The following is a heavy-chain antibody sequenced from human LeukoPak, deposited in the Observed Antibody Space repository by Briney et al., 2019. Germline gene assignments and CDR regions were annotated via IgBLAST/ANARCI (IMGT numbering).Heavy chain of an antibody. CDR3: TRVKGSGSYFFYYYYGMDV. CDR1: GFTFSSCS. J-gene: IGHJ6*02. V-gene: IGHV3-48*01. CDR2: ISSSSSTI. Sequence: GGSLRLSCAASGFTFSSCSMNWVRQAPGKGLEWVSYISSSSSTIYYADSVKGRFTISRDNSKNTLYLQMNSLRAEDTAVYYCTRVKGSGSYFFYYYYGMDVWGQGTTVTVSS. D-gene: IGHD3-10*01.